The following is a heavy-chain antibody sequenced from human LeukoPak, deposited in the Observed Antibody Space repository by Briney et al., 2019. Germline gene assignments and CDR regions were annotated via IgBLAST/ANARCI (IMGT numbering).Heavy chain of an antibody. Sequence: SETLSLTCAVSGGSISSSNWWSWVRQPPGKGLEWIGEIYHSGSTNYNPSLKSRVTISVDKSKNQFSLKLSSVTAADTAEYYCTRDLVAYYYGSGSHHFDYWGQGTLVTVSS. V-gene: IGHV4-4*02. CDR2: IYHSGST. J-gene: IGHJ4*02. CDR1: GGSISSSNW. CDR3: TRDLVAYYYGSGSHHFDY. D-gene: IGHD3-10*01.